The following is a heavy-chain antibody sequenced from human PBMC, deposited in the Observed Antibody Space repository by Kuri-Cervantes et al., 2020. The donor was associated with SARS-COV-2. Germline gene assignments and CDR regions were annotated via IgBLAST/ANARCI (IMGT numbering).Heavy chain of an antibody. CDR1: GGSISSYY. CDR2: IYTGGST. J-gene: IGHJ3*02. V-gene: IGHV4-4*07. CDR3: ARERYSSGSAFDI. Sequence: GSLRLSCTVSGGSISSYYWSWIRQPAGKGLEWIGRIYTGGSTNYNPSLKSRVTMSVDTSKNQFSLKLSSVTAADTAVYYWARERYSSGSAFDIWGQGTMVTVSS. D-gene: IGHD6-19*01.